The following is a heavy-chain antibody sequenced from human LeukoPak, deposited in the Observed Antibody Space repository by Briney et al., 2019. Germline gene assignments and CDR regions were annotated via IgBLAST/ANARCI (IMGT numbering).Heavy chain of an antibody. J-gene: IGHJ4*02. Sequence: GGSLRLSCAASGFTFSSYSMNWVRQAPGKGLEWVSSISSSSSYIYYADSVEGRFTISRDNAKNSLYLQMNSLRAEDTAVYYCAREGGYCSSTSCPFDYWGQGTLVTVSS. CDR2: ISSSSSYI. CDR3: AREGGYCSSTSCPFDY. V-gene: IGHV3-21*01. D-gene: IGHD2-2*01. CDR1: GFTFSSYS.